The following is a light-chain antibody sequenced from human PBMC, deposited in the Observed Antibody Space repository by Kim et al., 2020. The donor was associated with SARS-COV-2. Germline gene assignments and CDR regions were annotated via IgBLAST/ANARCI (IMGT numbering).Light chain of an antibody. CDR2: AKN. CDR1: SLRNYY. V-gene: IGLV3-19*01. CDR3: QSRDSSGNRLL. J-gene: IGLJ2*01. Sequence: SSELTQDPAVSVALGQTVRITCQGDSLRNYYASWYQQKPGQAPILVIYAKNSRPSGISYRFSGSSSGSTAALTITGAQAEDEADYYCQSRDSSGNRLLFGGGTKLTVL.